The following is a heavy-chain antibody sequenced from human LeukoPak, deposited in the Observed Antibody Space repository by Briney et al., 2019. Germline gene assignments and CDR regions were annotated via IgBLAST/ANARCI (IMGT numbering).Heavy chain of an antibody. CDR2: INPNSGGT. V-gene: IGHV1-2*02. Sequence: ASVKVSCKASGYTFTGYYMHWVRQAPGQGLEWMGWINPNSGGTNYAQKFQGRVTMTRDTSISTAYMELSRLRSDDTAVYYCARVRANDFWSGYYLYYYMDVWGKGTTVTVSS. D-gene: IGHD3-3*01. J-gene: IGHJ6*03. CDR1: GYTFTGYY. CDR3: ARVRANDFWSGYYLYYYMDV.